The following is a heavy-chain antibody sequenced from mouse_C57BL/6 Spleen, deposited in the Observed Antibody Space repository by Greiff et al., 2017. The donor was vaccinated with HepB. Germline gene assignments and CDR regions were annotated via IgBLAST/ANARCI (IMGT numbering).Heavy chain of an antibody. V-gene: IGHV2-4*01. CDR2: IWSGGST. D-gene: IGHD1-1*01. J-gene: IGHJ4*01. CDR1: GFSLTSYG. Sequence: QVQLKESGPGLVQPSQSLSITCTVSGFSLTSYGVHWVRQPPGKGLEWLGVIWSGGSTDYNAAFISRLSISKDNSKSQVFFKMNSLQADDTAIYYGAKNPYNYYGSSYAMDYWGQGTSVTVSS. CDR3: AKNPYNYYGSSYAMDY.